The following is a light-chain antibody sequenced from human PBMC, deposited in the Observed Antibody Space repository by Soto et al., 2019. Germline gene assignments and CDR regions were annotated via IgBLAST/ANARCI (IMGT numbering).Light chain of an antibody. CDR1: QGISSY. CDR2: AAS. J-gene: IGKJ2*01. Sequence: DIQLTQSPSFLSASVGDRVTITCRASQGISSYLAWYQQKPGKAPKLLIYAASTLQSGVPSRFSGNGSGTEFTLTISSLQPEDFATYYCQQLNSYPPYTFGQGTKVEIK. V-gene: IGKV1-9*01. CDR3: QQLNSYPPYT.